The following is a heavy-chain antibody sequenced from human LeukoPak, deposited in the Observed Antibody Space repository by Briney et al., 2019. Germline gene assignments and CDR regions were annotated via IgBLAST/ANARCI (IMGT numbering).Heavy chain of an antibody. CDR1: GFTFSSYG. Sequence: GGSLRRSCAASGFTFSSYGMHWVRQAPGKGLEWVAVISYDGSNKYYADSVKGRFTISRDNSKNTLYLQMNSLRAEDTAVYYCAKSPLEGSGWYEYWFDPWGQGTLVTVSS. V-gene: IGHV3-30*18. CDR2: ISYDGSNK. J-gene: IGHJ5*02. D-gene: IGHD6-19*01. CDR3: AKSPLEGSGWYEYWFDP.